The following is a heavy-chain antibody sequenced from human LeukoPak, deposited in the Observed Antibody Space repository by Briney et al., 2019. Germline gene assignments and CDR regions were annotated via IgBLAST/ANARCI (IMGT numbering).Heavy chain of an antibody. Sequence: GGSLRLSCAASGFTFDDYAMHWVRQAPGKGLEWVSGISWNSGSIGYADSVKGRFTISRDNAKNSLYLQMNSLRAEDTALYYCAKDRIAVAGSKTHFDYWGQGTLVTVSS. J-gene: IGHJ4*02. CDR3: AKDRIAVAGSKTHFDY. D-gene: IGHD6-19*01. CDR1: GFTFDDYA. V-gene: IGHV3-9*01. CDR2: ISWNSGSI.